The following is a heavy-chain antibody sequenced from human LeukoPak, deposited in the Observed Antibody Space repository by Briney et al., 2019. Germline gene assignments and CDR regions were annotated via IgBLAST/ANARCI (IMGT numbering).Heavy chain of an antibody. CDR3: AGDGPGYSYGLYYYGMDV. Sequence: SETLSLTCAVSGGSISSGGYSWSWIRQPPGKGLEWIGYIYHSGSTYYNPSLKSRVTISVDRSKNQFSLKLSSVTAADTAVYYCAGDGPGYSYGLYYYGMDVWGQGTTVTVSS. CDR1: GGSISSGGYS. CDR2: IYHSGST. J-gene: IGHJ6*02. D-gene: IGHD5-18*01. V-gene: IGHV4-30-2*01.